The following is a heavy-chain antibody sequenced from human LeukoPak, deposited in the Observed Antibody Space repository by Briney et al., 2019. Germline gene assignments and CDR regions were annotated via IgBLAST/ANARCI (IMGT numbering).Heavy chain of an antibody. CDR2: ITGDNKA. J-gene: IGHJ4*02. V-gene: IGHV3-23*01. Sequence: GGSLRLSCVASGFAYDHCSMNWVRQAPGKGLEWLSYITGDNKAYYADSVKGRFTISRDNSKNTMYLQMTSLRGEDTAVYYCAKERSESYSDYWGQGTLVTVSS. CDR1: GFAYDHCS. CDR3: AKERSESYSDY. D-gene: IGHD6-19*01.